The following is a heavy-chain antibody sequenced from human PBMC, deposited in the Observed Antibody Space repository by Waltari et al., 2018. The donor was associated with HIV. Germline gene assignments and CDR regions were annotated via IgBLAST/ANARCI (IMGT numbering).Heavy chain of an antibody. D-gene: IGHD3-10*01. CDR1: GFTLCDYY. CDR2: ISSSGSTI. Sequence: QVQLVESGGGLVKPGGSLRLSCAASGFTLCDYYMTWIRQAPGKGLEWVSYISSSGSTIYYADSVKGRFTISRDNAKNSLYLQMNSLRAEDTAVYYCARVLSLPDAFDIWGQGTMVTVSS. J-gene: IGHJ3*02. V-gene: IGHV3-11*01. CDR3: ARVLSLPDAFDI.